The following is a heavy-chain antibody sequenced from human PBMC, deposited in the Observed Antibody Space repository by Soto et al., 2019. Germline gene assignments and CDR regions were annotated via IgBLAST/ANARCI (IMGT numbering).Heavy chain of an antibody. D-gene: IGHD3-10*01. CDR3: AKVLGRSPLSRSIDAFDI. Sequence: GGSLRLSCAASGFTFSSYAMSWVRQAPGKGLEWVSAISGSGGSTYYADSVKGRFTISRDNSKNTLYLQMNSLRAEDTAVYYCAKVLGRSPLSRSIDAFDIWGQGTMITV. J-gene: IGHJ3*02. CDR1: GFTFSSYA. CDR2: ISGSGGST. V-gene: IGHV3-23*01.